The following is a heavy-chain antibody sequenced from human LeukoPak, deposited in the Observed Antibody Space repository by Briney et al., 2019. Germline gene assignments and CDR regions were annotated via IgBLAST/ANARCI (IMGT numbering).Heavy chain of an antibody. CDR1: IDSFTNYY. CDR2: VNDSGGT. D-gene: IGHD5-24*01. CDR3: ARRSGGYSYRDGYYYYMDV. Sequence: TSETLSLTCAVYIDSFTNYYWNWIRQTPGKGLEWIGEVNDSGGTNINPSLRSRVILSVDTSKNQFSLKLISVTAADTAVYYCARRSGGYSYRDGYYYYMDVWGKGTTVTISS. V-gene: IGHV4-34*01. J-gene: IGHJ6*03.